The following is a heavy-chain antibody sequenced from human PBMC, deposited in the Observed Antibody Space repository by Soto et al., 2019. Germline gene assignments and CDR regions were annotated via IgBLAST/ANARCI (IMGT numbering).Heavy chain of an antibody. CDR2: IDYDGGTT. V-gene: IGHV3-74*01. CDR3: ARVARGAWGVFVP. Sequence: EVQLVESGGGLVQPGGSLRLSCAASGFTFSSYWMHWVRQAPGKGLEWVSRIDYDGGTTSYADSVKGRFTISRDNAKNTLYLQMSSLAAEDTAVYYCARVARGAWGVFVPWGQGTLVTVSP. J-gene: IGHJ5*02. D-gene: IGHD3-16*01. CDR1: GFTFSSYW.